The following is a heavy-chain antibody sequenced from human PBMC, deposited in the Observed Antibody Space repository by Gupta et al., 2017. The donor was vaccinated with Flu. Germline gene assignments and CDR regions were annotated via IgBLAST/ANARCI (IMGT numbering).Heavy chain of an antibody. D-gene: IGHD4-17*01. Sequence: EVQLVESGGGLVQPGGSLGLSCGASGFTLSDYWMSSVARAPGKGPEWVADINRDGAVINYVAVVRSRFTITRDNAKNVVYFQMNSLRVDDTVVYYCAGDVCSGDYDAWGQGTLVTVSS. CDR1: GFTLSDYW. J-gene: IGHJ5*02. CDR2: INRDGAVI. V-gene: IGHV3-7*01. CDR3: AGDVCSGDYDA.